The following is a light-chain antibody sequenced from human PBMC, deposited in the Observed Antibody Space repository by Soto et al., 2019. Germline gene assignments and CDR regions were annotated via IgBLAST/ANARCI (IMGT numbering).Light chain of an antibody. J-gene: IGKJ4*01. V-gene: IGKV1-39*01. Sequence: DIQMTQSPSSLSASVGDRVTITCRASQSISSYLNWYQQKPGKVPKLLIYAASSLQSGVPSRFSGSGSGTDFTLTISSLQTEDFAAYHCQQSYSTPLTFGGGTKVEIK. CDR1: QSISSY. CDR3: QQSYSTPLT. CDR2: AAS.